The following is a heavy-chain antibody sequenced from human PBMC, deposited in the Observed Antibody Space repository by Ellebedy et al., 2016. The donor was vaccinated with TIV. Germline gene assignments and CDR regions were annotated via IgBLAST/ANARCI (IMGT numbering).Heavy chain of an antibody. CDR3: ARGYSSGWYYPLRDY. V-gene: IGHV1-8*02. Sequence: AASVKVSCKASGFTFTSSAVQWVRQARGQRLEWMGWMNPNSGNTGYAQKFQGRVTMTRNTSISTAYMELSSLRSEDTAVYYCARGYSSGWYYPLRDYWGQGTLVTVSS. CDR2: MNPNSGNT. D-gene: IGHD6-19*01. CDR1: GFTFTSSA. J-gene: IGHJ4*02.